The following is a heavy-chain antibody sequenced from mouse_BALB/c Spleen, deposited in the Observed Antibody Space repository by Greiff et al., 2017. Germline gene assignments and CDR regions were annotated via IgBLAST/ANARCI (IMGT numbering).Heavy chain of an antibody. D-gene: IGHD2-4*01. Sequence: DVKLVESGGGLVKPGGSLKLSCAASGFTFSDYYMYWVRQTPEKRLEWVATISDGGSYTYYPDSVKGRFTISRDNAKNNLYLQMSSLKSEDTAMYYCARDRGITTDYYAMDYWGQGTSVTVSS. CDR3: ARDRGITTDYYAMDY. CDR2: ISDGGSYT. J-gene: IGHJ4*01. V-gene: IGHV5-4*02. CDR1: GFTFSDYY.